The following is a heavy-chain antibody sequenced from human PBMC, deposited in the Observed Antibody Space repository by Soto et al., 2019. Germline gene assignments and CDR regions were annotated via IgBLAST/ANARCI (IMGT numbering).Heavy chain of an antibody. Sequence: GGSLRLSCAASGFTFSEHYMSWIRQAPGKGLEWVAYISPSGSPIYYADSVKGRFTISRDNAKKSLYLQMSSLKDEDTAVYYCARDLYSGFDLGYWGQGTLVTVSS. V-gene: IGHV3-11*01. CDR3: ARDLYSGFDLGY. J-gene: IGHJ4*02. CDR1: GFTFSEHY. D-gene: IGHD5-12*01. CDR2: ISPSGSPI.